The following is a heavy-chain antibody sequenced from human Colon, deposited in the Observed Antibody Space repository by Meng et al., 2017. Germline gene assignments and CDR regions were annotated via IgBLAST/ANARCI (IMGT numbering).Heavy chain of an antibody. CDR2: VKPNGGDT. CDR3: AREYYRMVDF. D-gene: IGHD3-10*01. Sequence: QVHLVRAGGEVKKPGASVKVSCKTSGYTFTGYYIHWVRQAPGQGLEWMGWVKPNGGDTNYDRKFQGRVTMTRDTSTSTAYMELHSLRSDDTAVYYCAREYYRMVDFWGPGTLVTVAS. V-gene: IGHV1-2*02. J-gene: IGHJ4*02. CDR1: GYTFTGYY.